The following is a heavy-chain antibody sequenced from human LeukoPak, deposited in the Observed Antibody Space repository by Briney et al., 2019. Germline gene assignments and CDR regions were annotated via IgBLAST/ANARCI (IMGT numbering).Heavy chain of an antibody. D-gene: IGHD6-19*01. CDR1: GGSISSSSYY. V-gene: IGHV4-39*01. J-gene: IGHJ6*03. CDR3: ATEIGSSGWSPYYYYYYMDV. Sequence: PSETLSLTCTVSGGSISSSSYYWGWIRQPPGKGLEWIGSIYYSGSTYYNPSLKSRVTISVDTSKNQFSLKLSSVTAADTAAYYCATEIGSSGWSPYYYYYYMDVWGKGTTVTVSS. CDR2: IYYSGST.